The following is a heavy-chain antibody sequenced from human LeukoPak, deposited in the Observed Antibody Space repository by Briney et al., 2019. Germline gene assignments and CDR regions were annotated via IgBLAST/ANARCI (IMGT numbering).Heavy chain of an antibody. J-gene: IGHJ4*02. CDR2: ISDDGSKK. CDR3: ATDTGAYSNMIDY. Sequence: GGSLRLSCAPSGFTFSTYGMHWVRQAPGKGLEWVAVISDDGSKKHYADSVTGRFTISRDNSKNTLHLLMNSLRAEDTAVYYCATDTGAYSNMIDYWGQGTLVTVSS. V-gene: IGHV3-30*03. CDR1: GFTFSTYG. D-gene: IGHD4-11*01.